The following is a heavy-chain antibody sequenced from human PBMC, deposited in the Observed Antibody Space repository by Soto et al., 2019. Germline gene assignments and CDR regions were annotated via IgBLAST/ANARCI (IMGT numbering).Heavy chain of an antibody. CDR2: ILYDESDQ. V-gene: IGHV3-30*18. Sequence: QVQLVESGGCVVQPGRSLRLSCSASGFTFSDYTMHWVRQAPGRGLEWVAIILYDESDQYYSDSVKGRFTISRDNSKNTLYLQMHSLTTEDTAVYYCAKDGTHLWSKQYYFDSWGQGALVTVSS. J-gene: IGHJ4*02. CDR3: AKDGTHLWSKQYYFDS. D-gene: IGHD1-26*01. CDR1: GFTFSDYT.